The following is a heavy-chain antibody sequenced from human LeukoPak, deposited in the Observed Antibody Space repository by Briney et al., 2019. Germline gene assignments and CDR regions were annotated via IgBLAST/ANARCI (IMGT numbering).Heavy chain of an antibody. CDR1: GFTFSSYG. CDR2: IWYDGSNK. D-gene: IGHD3-3*01. V-gene: IGHV3-33*01. CDR3: ARDRSKVVTIFGVVKEKKYYHGMDV. Sequence: GGSLRLSCAASGFTFSSYGMHWVRQAPGKGLEWVAVIWYDGSNKYYADSVKGRFTISRDNSKNTLYLQMNSLRAEDTAVYYCARDRSKVVTIFGVVKEKKYYHGMDVWGQGTTVTVSS. J-gene: IGHJ6*02.